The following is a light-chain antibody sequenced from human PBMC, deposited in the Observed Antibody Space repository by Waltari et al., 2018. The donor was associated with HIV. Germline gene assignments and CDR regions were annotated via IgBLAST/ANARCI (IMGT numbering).Light chain of an antibody. CDR3: QAWDSSTCV. Sequence: SYDLTQPPSVSVSPGQPANITCSGDKLGDKYACWYQRKPGQSPVLIISQDTKRPSGVPERFSGSNSGNTASLTISGTQAMDEADYYCQAWDSSTCVFGGGTKLTVL. CDR1: KLGDKY. J-gene: IGLJ2*01. CDR2: QDT. V-gene: IGLV3-1*01.